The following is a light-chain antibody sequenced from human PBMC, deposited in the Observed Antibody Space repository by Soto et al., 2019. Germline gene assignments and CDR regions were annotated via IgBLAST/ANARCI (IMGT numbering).Light chain of an antibody. Sequence: EIVMTQSPATLSVSPGEGATLSCRASQSVSSNLAWYQQKPGQAPRLLIYGASTRATGIPARFSGSGSGTEFNLSISSLQSEDFAVYYCQQYNNWPRTFGQGTKVEIK. V-gene: IGKV3-15*01. CDR2: GAS. CDR3: QQYNNWPRT. J-gene: IGKJ1*01. CDR1: QSVSSN.